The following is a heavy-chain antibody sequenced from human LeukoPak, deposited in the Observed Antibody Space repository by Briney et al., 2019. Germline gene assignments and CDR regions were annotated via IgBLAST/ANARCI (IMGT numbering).Heavy chain of an antibody. CDR3: ARGIQLWLRPWYFDY. Sequence: GGSLRLSCAASGFTFSSYWMSWVRQAPGKGLEWVANIKQDGSEKYYVDSVKGRFTISRDNAKNSLYLQMNSLRAEDTAVYYCARGIQLWLRPWYFDYGGQGTLVTVSS. J-gene: IGHJ4*02. CDR1: GFTFSSYW. D-gene: IGHD5-18*01. CDR2: IKQDGSEK. V-gene: IGHV3-7*01.